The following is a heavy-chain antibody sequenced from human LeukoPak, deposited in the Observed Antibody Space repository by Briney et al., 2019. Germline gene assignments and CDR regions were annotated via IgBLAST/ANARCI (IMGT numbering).Heavy chain of an antibody. Sequence: ASVKVSCKASGYTFTGYYMHWVRQAPGQGLEWMGRINPNSGGTNYAQKFQGGVTMTRDTSISTAYMELSRLRSDDTAVYYCARAPGPPRPNMDVWGKGTTVTVPS. CDR3: ARAPGPPRPNMDV. V-gene: IGHV1-2*06. CDR2: INPNSGGT. J-gene: IGHJ6*03. CDR1: GYTFTGYY.